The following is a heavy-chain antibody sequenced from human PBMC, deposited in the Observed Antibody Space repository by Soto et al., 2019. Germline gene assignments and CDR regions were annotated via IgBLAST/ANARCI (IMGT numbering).Heavy chain of an antibody. V-gene: IGHV1-69*02. D-gene: IGHD4-17*01. Sequence: QVQLVQSGAEVKKPGSSVKVSCKASGGTFSSYTISWVRQAPGQGLEWMGRIIPILGIANYAQKFQGRVTITADKSTSTAYMGLSSLRSEDTAVYYCARAPGGYGDSLLDWGQGPLVTVSS. CDR2: IIPILGIA. CDR1: GGTFSSYT. CDR3: ARAPGGYGDSLLD. J-gene: IGHJ4*02.